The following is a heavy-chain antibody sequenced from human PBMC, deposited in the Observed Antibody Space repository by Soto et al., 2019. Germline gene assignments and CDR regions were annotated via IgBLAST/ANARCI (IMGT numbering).Heavy chain of an antibody. Sequence: LGESLKISCKGSGYSFTSYWIGWVRQMPGKGLEWMGIIYPGDSDTRYSPSFQGQVTISADKSISTAYLQWSSLKASDTAMYYCARHPYYDFWSGYDYYYYGMDVWGQGTPVTV. CDR2: IYPGDSDT. D-gene: IGHD3-3*01. CDR3: ARHPYYDFWSGYDYYYYGMDV. V-gene: IGHV5-51*01. CDR1: GYSFTSYW. J-gene: IGHJ6*02.